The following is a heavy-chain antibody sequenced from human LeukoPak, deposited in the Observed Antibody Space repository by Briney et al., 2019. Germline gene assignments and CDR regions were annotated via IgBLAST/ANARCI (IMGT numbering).Heavy chain of an antibody. D-gene: IGHD6-19*01. CDR1: GLTLSRFW. Sequence: GGSLRLSCAASGLTLSRFWINWVRQAPGKGMEWVANIKQDGREKYYVDSVKGRFTISRDNAKNSVYFQMNSLRAEDTAVYYCAGGQGWLADYWGQGTLVTVSS. J-gene: IGHJ4*02. CDR2: IKQDGREK. CDR3: AGGQGWLADY. V-gene: IGHV3-7*05.